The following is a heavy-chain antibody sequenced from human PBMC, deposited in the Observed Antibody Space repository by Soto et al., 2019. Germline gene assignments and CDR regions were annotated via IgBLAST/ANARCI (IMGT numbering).Heavy chain of an antibody. CDR2: IIPIFGTA. V-gene: IGHV1-69*06. CDR3: ARSARPGPYCSGGSCHPIAD. D-gene: IGHD2-15*01. J-gene: IGHJ4*02. Sequence: SVKVSCKASGGTFRSYAISWVRQAPGQGLKWMGGIIPIFGTANYAQKFQGRVTITADKSTSTAYMELSSLRSEDTAVYYCARSARPGPYCSGGSCHPIADWGQGTLFTVSS. CDR1: GGTFRSYA.